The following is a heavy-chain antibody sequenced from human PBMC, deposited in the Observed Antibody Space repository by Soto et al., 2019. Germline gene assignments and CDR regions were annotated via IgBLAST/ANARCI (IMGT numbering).Heavy chain of an antibody. D-gene: IGHD6-6*01. V-gene: IGHV3-74*01. CDR1: GFTFSSYW. Sequence: EVQLVESGGGLVQPGGSLRLSCAASGFTFSSYWMYWVRQAPGKGLVWVSRIYTDGSSTSYADSVKGRFTISRDNAKNMLYLQMNSLRAEDTGVYFCARDQARAWSFQFGFRGQGTLVTVSS. CDR2: IYTDGSST. J-gene: IGHJ4*02. CDR3: ARDQARAWSFQFGF.